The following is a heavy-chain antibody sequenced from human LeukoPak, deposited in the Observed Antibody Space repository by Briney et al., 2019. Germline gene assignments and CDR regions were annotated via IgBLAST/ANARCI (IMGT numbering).Heavy chain of an antibody. V-gene: IGHV1-2*02. CDR3: ARRVSSWSEGRFDP. J-gene: IGHJ5*02. Sequence: ASVKVSRKASGYTFTGYFMHGVRQAPGQGLEWMGWINPNNGDTYYAQKFQGRVTMTRDTSISTAYMELSRLRFDDKAVYYCARRVSSWSEGRFDPWGQGNLVTVSS. D-gene: IGHD6-13*01. CDR1: GYTFTGYF. CDR2: INPNNGDT.